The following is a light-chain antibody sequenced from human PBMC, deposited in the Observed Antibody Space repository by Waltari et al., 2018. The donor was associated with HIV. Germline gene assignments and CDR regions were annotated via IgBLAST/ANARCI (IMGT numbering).Light chain of an antibody. Sequence: ETVMTQSPATLSVSPGERATLSCRASQSVSNNVAWYQQKPGQAPRLLIYGAYSRATGMAARFSGSGSGTEFTLTISSLQSEDFAVYYCLQYDDWPREFTFGPGTKVDVK. V-gene: IGKV3-15*01. CDR3: LQYDDWPREFT. CDR2: GAY. J-gene: IGKJ3*01. CDR1: QSVSNN.